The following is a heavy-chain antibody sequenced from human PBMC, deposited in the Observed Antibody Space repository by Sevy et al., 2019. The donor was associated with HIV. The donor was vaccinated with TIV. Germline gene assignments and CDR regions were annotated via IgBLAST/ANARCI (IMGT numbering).Heavy chain of an antibody. CDR2: ISGSSATI. D-gene: IGHD3-22*01. J-gene: IGHJ3*02. CDR1: DFTFSIYS. V-gene: IGHV3-48*01. CDR3: ARWATNYYDGSAIKHAFDI. Sequence: GGSLRLSCAASDFTFSIYSMSWVRQAPGKGLEWISYISGSSATIYYADSVKGRFTVSRDNANKFLYLQMNSLRAEDTAVYYSARWATNYYDGSAIKHAFDIWGRGPMVTVSS.